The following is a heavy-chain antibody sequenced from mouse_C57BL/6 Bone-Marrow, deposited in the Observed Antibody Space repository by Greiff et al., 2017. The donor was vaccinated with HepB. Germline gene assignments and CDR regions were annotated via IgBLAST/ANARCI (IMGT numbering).Heavy chain of an antibody. D-gene: IGHD1-1*01. CDR2: FYPGSGSI. J-gene: IGHJ1*03. CDR3: ARHGSFTTVVATTGYFDV. V-gene: IGHV1-62-2*01. Sequence: QVQLKESGAELVKPGASVKLSCKASGYTFTEYTIHWVKQRSGQGLEWIGWFYPGSGSIKYNEKFKDKATLTADKSSSTVYMGLSRLTSEDSAVYFCARHGSFTTVVATTGYFDVWGTGTTVTVSS. CDR1: GYTFTEYT.